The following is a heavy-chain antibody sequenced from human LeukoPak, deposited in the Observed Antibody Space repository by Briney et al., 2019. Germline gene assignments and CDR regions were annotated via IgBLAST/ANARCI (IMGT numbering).Heavy chain of an antibody. J-gene: IGHJ4*02. V-gene: IGHV3-23*01. D-gene: IGHD6-19*01. CDR1: GFTFSSYG. CDR2: ISGSGGST. CDR3: AKSRVGGWYPRHLDY. Sequence: PGGSLRLSCAASGFTFSSYGMSWVRQAPGKGLEWVSAISGSGGSTYYADSVKGRFTISRDNSKNTLYLQMNSLRAEDTAVYYCAKSRVGGWYPRHLDYWGQGTLVTVSS.